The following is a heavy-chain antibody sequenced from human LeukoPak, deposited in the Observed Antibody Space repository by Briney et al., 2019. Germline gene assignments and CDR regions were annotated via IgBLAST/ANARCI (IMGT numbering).Heavy chain of an antibody. CDR3: ASYSGDSGYDFDY. Sequence: SETLSLTCTVSGGSISSYYRSWIRQPPGKGLEWIGYIYYSGSTNYNPSLKSRVTISVDTSKNQFSLKLSSVTAADTAVYYCASYSGDSGYDFDYWGQGTLVTVSS. D-gene: IGHD5-12*01. V-gene: IGHV4-59*08. J-gene: IGHJ4*02. CDR2: IYYSGST. CDR1: GGSISSYY.